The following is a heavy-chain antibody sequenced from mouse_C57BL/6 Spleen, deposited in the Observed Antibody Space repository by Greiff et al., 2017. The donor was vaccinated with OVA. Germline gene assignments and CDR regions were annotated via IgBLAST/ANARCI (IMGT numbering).Heavy chain of an antibody. Sequence: VQLKQSGPGLVKPSQSLSLTCSVTGYSITSGYYWNWIRQFPGNKLEWMGYISYDGSNNYNPSLKNRISITRDTSKNQFFLKLNSVTTEDTATHYCARGGHLMDYWGQGTSVTVSS. CDR3: ARGGHLMDY. J-gene: IGHJ4*01. V-gene: IGHV3-6*01. CDR1: GYSITSGYY. CDR2: ISYDGSN.